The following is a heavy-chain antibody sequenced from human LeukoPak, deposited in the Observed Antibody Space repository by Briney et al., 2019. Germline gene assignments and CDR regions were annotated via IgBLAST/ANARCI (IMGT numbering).Heavy chain of an antibody. CDR3: ARVYCSSTSCYLRLFDP. Sequence: PSETPSLTCAVYGGSFSGYYWSWIRQPPRKGLEWIGEINHSGSTNYNPSLKSRVTISVDTSKNQFSLKLSSVTAADTAVYYCARVYCSSTSCYLRLFDPWGQGTLVTVSS. D-gene: IGHD2-2*01. V-gene: IGHV4-34*01. CDR2: INHSGST. J-gene: IGHJ5*02. CDR1: GGSFSGYY.